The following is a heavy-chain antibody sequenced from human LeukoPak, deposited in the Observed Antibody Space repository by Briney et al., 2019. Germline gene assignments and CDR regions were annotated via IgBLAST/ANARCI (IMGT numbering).Heavy chain of an antibody. CDR2: INPNSGGT. J-gene: IGHJ3*02. V-gene: IGHV1-2*02. CDR3: ARDSYYYDSSGYYFDAFDI. Sequence: GASVKVSCKASGYTFTGYYMHWVRQAPGQGLEWMGWINPNSGGTNYAQKFQGRVTMTRDTSISTAYMELSRLRSDDTAVYYCARDSYYYDSSGYYFDAFDIWGQGTMVTVSS. D-gene: IGHD3-22*01. CDR1: GYTFTGYY.